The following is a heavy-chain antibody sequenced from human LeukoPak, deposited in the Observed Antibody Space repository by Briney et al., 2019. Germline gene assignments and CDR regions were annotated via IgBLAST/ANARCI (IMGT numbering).Heavy chain of an antibody. CDR3: TTESDYYYGLDV. D-gene: IGHD3-3*01. CDR1: GFTFSNAW. CDR2: IKSKTDGGTT. J-gene: IGHJ6*04. Sequence: PGGSLRLSCVASGFTFSNAWMSWVRQAPGKGLEWVGRIKSKTDGGTTDYAAPVKGRFTISRDDSKNTLYLQMNSLKTEDTAVYYCTTESDYYYGLDVWGKGTTVTVSS. V-gene: IGHV3-15*01.